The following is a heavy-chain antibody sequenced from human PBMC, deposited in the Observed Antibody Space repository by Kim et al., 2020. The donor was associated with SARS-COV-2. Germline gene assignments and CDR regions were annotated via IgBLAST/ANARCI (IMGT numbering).Heavy chain of an antibody. Sequence: GGSLRLSCAASGFTFSSYSMNWVRQAPGKGLEWVSCISDSGSYIYYADSVKGRFTISRDNAKNSLYLQMNSLRAEDTAVYYCARGRDGYSGAEFDHWGQG. V-gene: IGHV3-21*01. CDR1: GFTFSSYS. CDR2: ISDSGSYI. CDR3: ARGRDGYSGAEFDH. D-gene: IGHD4-4*01. J-gene: IGHJ4*02.